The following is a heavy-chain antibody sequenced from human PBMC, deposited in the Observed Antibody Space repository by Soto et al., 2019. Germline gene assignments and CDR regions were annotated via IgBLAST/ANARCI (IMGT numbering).Heavy chain of an antibody. CDR1: GFTFNTYA. V-gene: IGHV3-33*01. Sequence: GGSLRLSCAASGFTFNTYAMHWVRQAPGKGLEWVAVIWYDGSNKYYAESVKGRFTISRDNSKNTVSLHMNSPTVEDTAVYYCARDPPGSNFALDVWGQGTTVTVSS. CDR3: ARDPPGSNFALDV. CDR2: IWYDGSNK. J-gene: IGHJ6*02. D-gene: IGHD1-1*01.